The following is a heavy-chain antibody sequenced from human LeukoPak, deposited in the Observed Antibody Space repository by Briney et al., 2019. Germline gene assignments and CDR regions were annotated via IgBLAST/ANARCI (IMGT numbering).Heavy chain of an antibody. CDR3: ARSQDSIAVAGSDY. Sequence: ASVKVSCKASGYTFTSYDINWVRQATGQGLEWMGWMNPNSGNTGYAQKFQGRVTMTRNTSISTAYMELCSLRSEDTAVYYCARSQDSIAVAGSDYWGQGTLVTVSS. CDR2: MNPNSGNT. D-gene: IGHD6-19*01. CDR1: GYTFTSYD. J-gene: IGHJ4*02. V-gene: IGHV1-8*01.